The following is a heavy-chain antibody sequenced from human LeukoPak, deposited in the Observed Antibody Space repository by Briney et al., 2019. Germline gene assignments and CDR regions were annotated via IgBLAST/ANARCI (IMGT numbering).Heavy chain of an antibody. D-gene: IGHD3-9*01. Sequence: GGSLRLSCAASGFTFSTFAMIWVRQPPGKGLEWVANIKQDGSEKYYVDSVKGRFTISRDNAKNSLYLQMNSLRAEDTAVYYCARDAALRYFDWLFVGIGPNYFDYWGQGTLVTVSS. CDR1: GFTFSTFA. V-gene: IGHV3-7*01. J-gene: IGHJ4*02. CDR2: IKQDGSEK. CDR3: ARDAALRYFDWLFVGIGPNYFDY.